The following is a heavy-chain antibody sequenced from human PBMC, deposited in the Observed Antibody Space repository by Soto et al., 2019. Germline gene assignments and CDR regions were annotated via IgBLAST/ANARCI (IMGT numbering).Heavy chain of an antibody. CDR1: GYSFTSYW. D-gene: IGHD2-15*01. Sequence: PGESLKISCKGSGYSFTSYWIGWVRQMPGKGLEWMGIIYPGDSDTRYSPSFQGQVTISADKSISTAYLQWSSLKASDTAMYYCARRYCSGGSSYGAFDIWGQGTMVTVSS. V-gene: IGHV5-51*01. CDR2: IYPGDSDT. J-gene: IGHJ3*02. CDR3: ARRYCSGGSSYGAFDI.